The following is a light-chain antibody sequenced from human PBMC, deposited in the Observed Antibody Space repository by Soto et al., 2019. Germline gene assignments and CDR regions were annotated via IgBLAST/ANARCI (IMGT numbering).Light chain of an antibody. Sequence: IKMTQSPASLSAYVGDRVTMTCRASQGISNYLVWYQQQPGKVPKLLIYSASTLHSGVPSRFSGSGSGTDFTLTISSLQPEDVGTYYCQRYDDAPLTFGGGSMVDVK. CDR2: SAS. CDR3: QRYDDAPLT. CDR1: QGISNY. V-gene: IGKV1-27*01. J-gene: IGKJ4*01.